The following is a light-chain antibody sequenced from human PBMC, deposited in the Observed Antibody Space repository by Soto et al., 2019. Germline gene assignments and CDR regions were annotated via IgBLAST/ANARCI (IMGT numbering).Light chain of an antibody. CDR2: GAS. V-gene: IGKV1-5*03. CDR1: ESISTW. J-gene: IGKJ5*01. Sequence: DIQMTQSPSSLSASVGDRVTITCRASESISTWLAWYQQKPGKAPKLLIYGASSLESGVPPRFSGDGSGTDFTLTISNLQPEDFATYYCQQGKSFPITFGQGTRLEIK. CDR3: QQGKSFPIT.